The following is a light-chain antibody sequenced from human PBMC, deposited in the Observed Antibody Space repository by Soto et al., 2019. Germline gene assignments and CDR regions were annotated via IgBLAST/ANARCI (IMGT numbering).Light chain of an antibody. J-gene: IGKJ2*01. V-gene: IGKV3-15*01. CDR1: QIISN. CDR2: GAS. CDR3: QQYNNWTYT. Sequence: EIVMTQSPATLSVSPGERATLSCRASQIISNLAWYQQKPGQAPRLLIYGASTRATGIPARFSGSGSGTEFTLTISSRQSEDLAVYYCQQYNNWTYTFGQGTKLEIK.